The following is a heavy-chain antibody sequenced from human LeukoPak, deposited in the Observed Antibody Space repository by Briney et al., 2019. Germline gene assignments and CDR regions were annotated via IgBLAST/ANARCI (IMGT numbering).Heavy chain of an antibody. D-gene: IGHD3-9*01. CDR2: ITASSTAI. J-gene: IGHJ4*02. V-gene: IGHV3-21*01. CDR1: GFTFNTYT. CDR3: ARTYYDILTGYNPYFDY. Sequence: GGSLRLSCAASGFTFNTYTMNWVRQAPGKGLEWVSSITASSTAIYSADSVKGRFTISRDNAKNFLYLQMNSLRAEDTAVYCCARTYYDILTGYNPYFDYWGQGILVTVSS.